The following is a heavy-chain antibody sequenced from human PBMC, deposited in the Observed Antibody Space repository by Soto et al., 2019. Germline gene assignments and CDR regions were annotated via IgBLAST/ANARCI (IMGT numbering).Heavy chain of an antibody. J-gene: IGHJ4*02. CDR3: ATAISSPFSNFDY. V-gene: IGHV3-7*01. CDR1: GFTFSTYW. CDR2: IKEDGSEE. Sequence: EVQLVQSGGDLVQPGGSLRLSCVASGFTFSTYWMTWVRQAPGMGLEWVAGIKEDGSEEVYVDSVKGRFSISRDNAKTSLYLQLNRLRAEDTAVYYCATAISSPFSNFDYWGQGSLFTVSS. D-gene: IGHD2-2*01.